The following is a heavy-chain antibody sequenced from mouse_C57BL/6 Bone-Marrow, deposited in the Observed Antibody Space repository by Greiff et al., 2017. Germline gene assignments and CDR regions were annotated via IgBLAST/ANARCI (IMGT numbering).Heavy chain of an antibody. Sequence: QVQLQQPGAELVRPGSSVKLSCKASGYTFTSYWMHWVKQRPIQGLEWIGNIDTSDSETHYTQKFKDKATLSVDKSSITAYMQLSSLTSEDSAVYYCARWDYGSSYVDYWGQGTTLTVSS. CDR3: ARWDYGSSYVDY. CDR1: GYTFTSYW. D-gene: IGHD1-1*01. J-gene: IGHJ2*01. CDR2: IDTSDSET. V-gene: IGHV1-52*01.